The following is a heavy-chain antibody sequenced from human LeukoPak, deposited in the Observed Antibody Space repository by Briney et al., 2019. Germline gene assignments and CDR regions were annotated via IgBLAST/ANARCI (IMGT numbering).Heavy chain of an antibody. Sequence: GGSLRLSCAASGFTFSSYGMHWVRQAPGKGLEWVSYTSSSSSSIFYADSVKGRFTISRDNAKNSLFLQMNSLRAEDTAVYYCARGNNGGYIDYWGQGALVTVSS. J-gene: IGHJ4*02. V-gene: IGHV3-48*04. CDR1: GFTFSSYG. D-gene: IGHD2-8*01. CDR2: TSSSSSSI. CDR3: ARGNNGGYIDY.